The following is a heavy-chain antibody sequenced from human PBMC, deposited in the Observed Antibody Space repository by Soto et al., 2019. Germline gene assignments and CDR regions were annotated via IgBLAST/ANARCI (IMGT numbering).Heavy chain of an antibody. CDR3: ARDLSWGSNWYYYMDV. J-gene: IGHJ6*03. D-gene: IGHD7-27*01. Sequence: GGSLRLSCAASGFTFSRNAMHWVRQAPGKGLEYVSYISSSSSVIDYADSVKGRFTVSRDNARNSLYLQMNSLRAEDTAVYYCARDLSWGSNWYYYMDVWGKGTTVTVSS. V-gene: IGHV3-48*01. CDR2: ISSSSSVI. CDR1: GFTFSRNA.